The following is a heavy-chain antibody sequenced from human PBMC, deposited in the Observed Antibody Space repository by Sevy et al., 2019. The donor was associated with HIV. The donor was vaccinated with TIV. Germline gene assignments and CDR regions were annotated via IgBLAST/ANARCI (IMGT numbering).Heavy chain of an antibody. D-gene: IGHD3-10*01. CDR2: ISGSGGST. V-gene: IGHV3-23*01. J-gene: IGHJ3*02. Sequence: GGSLRLSCAASGFTFSSYAMSWVRQAPGKGLEWVSAISGSGGSTYYADSVKGRFTISRDNSKNTLYLQMNSLGAEDTAVYYCSVSPEGYYGSGDAFDIWGQGTMVTVSS. CDR1: GFTFSSYA. CDR3: SVSPEGYYGSGDAFDI.